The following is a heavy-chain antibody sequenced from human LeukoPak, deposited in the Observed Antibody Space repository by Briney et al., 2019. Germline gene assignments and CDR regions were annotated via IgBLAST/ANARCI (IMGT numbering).Heavy chain of an antibody. CDR1: GGTFSSYA. Sequence: GSSVKASCKASGGTFSSYAISWVRQAPGQGLEWMGWISAYNGNTNYAQKLQGRVTMTTDTSTSTAYMELRSLRSDDTAVYYCARDWRADYVFDDAFDIWGQGTMVTVSS. D-gene: IGHD3-16*01. V-gene: IGHV1-18*01. CDR2: ISAYNGNT. CDR3: ARDWRADYVFDDAFDI. J-gene: IGHJ3*02.